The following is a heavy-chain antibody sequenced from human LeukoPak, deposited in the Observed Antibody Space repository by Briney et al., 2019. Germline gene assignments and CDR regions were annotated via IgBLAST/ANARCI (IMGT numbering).Heavy chain of an antibody. Sequence: GGPLRLSCAASGFTFSSYWMHWVRQAPGKGLVWVSRINSDGTIITYADSVKGRFTISRDNSKNTLYLQMNSLRAEDTAVYYCARAPGGYYDSPYFDYWGQGTLVTVSS. CDR3: ARAPGGYYDSPYFDY. J-gene: IGHJ4*02. V-gene: IGHV3-74*01. D-gene: IGHD3-22*01. CDR2: INSDGTII. CDR1: GFTFSSYW.